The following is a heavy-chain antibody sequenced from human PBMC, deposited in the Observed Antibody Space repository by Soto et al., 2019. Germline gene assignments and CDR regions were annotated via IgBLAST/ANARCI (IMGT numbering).Heavy chain of an antibody. CDR1: GDSFTSYL. V-gene: IGHV5-51*01. CDR3: ARRSDDRSGYFYYSDY. D-gene: IGHD3-22*01. Sequence: PGESLKIPCRGSGDSFTSYLIGWVRQMPGKGLEWMGIIYPGDSDTRYSPSFQGQVTISADKSISTAYLQWSSLKASDTAMYYCARRSDDRSGYFYYSDYCGQGPLVTVSS. J-gene: IGHJ4*02. CDR2: IYPGDSDT.